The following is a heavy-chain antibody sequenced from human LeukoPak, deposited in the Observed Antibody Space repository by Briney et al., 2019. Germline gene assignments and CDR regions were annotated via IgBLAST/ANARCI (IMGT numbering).Heavy chain of an antibody. CDR2: ISAYNGNT. Sequence: ASVKVSCKASGYTFTSYGISWVRQAPGQGLEWMGWISAYNGNTTYAQKLQGRVTTTTDTCTSTAYMELRSLRSDDTPVYYCARTTYSYDSSGYWPIDYWGEGTLVTVSS. CDR3: ARTTYSYDSSGYWPIDY. D-gene: IGHD3-22*01. V-gene: IGHV1-18*01. CDR1: GYTFTSYG. J-gene: IGHJ4*02.